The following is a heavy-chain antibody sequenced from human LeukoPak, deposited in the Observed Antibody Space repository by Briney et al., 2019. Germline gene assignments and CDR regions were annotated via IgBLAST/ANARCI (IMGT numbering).Heavy chain of an antibody. Sequence: SETLSLTCAVYGGSFTDYYWSWIRQPPGKGLEWIAEINHSGTSNYSPSLKSRVTISVDTSKDQLSLKLNSVTAADTAVYYCARHGVATWFDPWGQGTLVTVSS. J-gene: IGHJ5*02. CDR3: ARHGVATWFDP. D-gene: IGHD3-10*01. CDR1: GGSFTDYY. CDR2: INHSGTS. V-gene: IGHV4-34*01.